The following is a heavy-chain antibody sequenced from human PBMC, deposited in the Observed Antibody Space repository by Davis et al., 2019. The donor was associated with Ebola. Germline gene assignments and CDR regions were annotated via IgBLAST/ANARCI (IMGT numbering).Heavy chain of an antibody. CDR3: AAGGVGGGFDI. D-gene: IGHD2-15*01. CDR2: FDPEDGEA. V-gene: IGHV1-24*01. CDR1: GYTLTELS. J-gene: IGHJ3*02. Sequence: ASVKVSCKVSGYTLTELSIHWVRQAPGKGLEWMGYFDPEDGEAIYAQKFQDRVTMTEDTSADTAYMELSSLRSEDTAVYYCAAGGVGGGFDIWGQGTMVTVSS.